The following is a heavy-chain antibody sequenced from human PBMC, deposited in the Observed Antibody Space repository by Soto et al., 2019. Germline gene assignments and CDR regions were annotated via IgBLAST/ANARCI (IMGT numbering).Heavy chain of an antibody. CDR1: GYTFTSYG. J-gene: IGHJ5*02. V-gene: IGHV1-18*01. CDR2: ISAYNGNT. CDR3: ARLGLAWPGYCSGGSCYSEGPSSWFDP. D-gene: IGHD2-15*01. Sequence: ASVKVSCKASGYTFTSYGISWVRQAPGQGLEWMVCISAYNGNTNYAQKLQGRVTMTTDTSTSTAYMELRSLRSDDTAVYYCARLGLAWPGYCSGGSCYSEGPSSWFDPWGQGTLVTVSS.